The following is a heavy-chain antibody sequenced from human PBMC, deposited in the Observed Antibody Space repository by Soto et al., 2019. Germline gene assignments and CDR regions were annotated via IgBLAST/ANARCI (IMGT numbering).Heavy chain of an antibody. J-gene: IGHJ4*02. CDR2: IYYSGRT. Sequence: QLQLQESGPGLVKPSETLSLTCTVSGGSSSSISYSWGWIRQPPGKGLEWIGSIYYSGRTYYNPSLTSRVTISVDTSKTQFSLKLSSVTAADTAVYYCARIAHDLVGTTFDYWGKGTLVTVSA. D-gene: IGHD1-1*01. V-gene: IGHV4-39*01. CDR3: ARIAHDLVGTTFDY. CDR1: GGSSSSISYS.